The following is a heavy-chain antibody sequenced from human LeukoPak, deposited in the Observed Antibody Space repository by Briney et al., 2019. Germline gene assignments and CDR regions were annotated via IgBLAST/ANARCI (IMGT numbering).Heavy chain of an antibody. J-gene: IGHJ4*02. CDR2: IIPIFGTA. CDR1: GGTFGSYA. D-gene: IGHD4-17*01. V-gene: IGHV1-69*01. Sequence: SVKVSCXASGGTFGSYAISWVRQAPGQGLEWMGGIIPIFGTANYAQKFQGRVTITADESTSTAYMELSSLRSEDTAVYYCARVRDYGDYGEGYWGQGTLVTVSS. CDR3: ARVRDYGDYGEGY.